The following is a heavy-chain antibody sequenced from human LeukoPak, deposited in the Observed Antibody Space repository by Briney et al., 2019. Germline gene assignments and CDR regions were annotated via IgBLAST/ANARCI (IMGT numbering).Heavy chain of an antibody. J-gene: IGHJ5*02. CDR1: GFTFSSND. CDR2: IWYDGNNK. V-gene: IGHV3-33*01. CDR3: ATDAGHWFDP. Sequence: GGTLRLSCAASGFTFSSNDMHWVRQAPGKGLEWVAVIWYDGNNKYYADSVKGRFTISRDNSKNTLFLQMNSLRAEDTAVYYCATDAGHWFDPWGQGTLVTVSS.